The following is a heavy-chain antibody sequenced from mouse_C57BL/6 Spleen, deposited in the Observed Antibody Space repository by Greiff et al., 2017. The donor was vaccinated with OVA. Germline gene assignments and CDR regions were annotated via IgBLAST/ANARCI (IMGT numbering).Heavy chain of an antibody. CDR1: GYSFTDYY. CDR3: ARCGIRAVLGAWFAG. V-gene: IGHV1-39*01. Sequence: EVQLQQSGPELVKPGASVKISCKASGYSFTDYYMNWVKQSPGKSLEWIGVINPNYGSTSYNQKFKGKATLTVDQSSSPAYMQLNSLTSEDSAVYDCARCGIRAVLGAWFAGWGKGTMVTVSA. D-gene: IGHD3-3*01. J-gene: IGHJ3*01. CDR2: INPNYGST.